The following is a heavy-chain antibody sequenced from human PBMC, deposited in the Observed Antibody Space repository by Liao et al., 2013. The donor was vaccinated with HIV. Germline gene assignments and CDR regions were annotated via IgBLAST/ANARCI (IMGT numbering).Heavy chain of an antibody. J-gene: IGHJ4*02. CDR1: GGSFSGYY. CDR2: INHSGST. CDR3: SRDPKTGDSGY. Sequence: QVQLQQWGAGLLKPSETLSLTCAVYGGSFSGYYWSWIRQPPGKGLEWIGEINHSGSTNYNPSLKSRVTMSVDTSKNQFSLKLTSVTAADTAVYYCSRDPKTGDSGYWGQGTLVTVSS. D-gene: IGHD7-27*01. V-gene: IGHV4-34*01.